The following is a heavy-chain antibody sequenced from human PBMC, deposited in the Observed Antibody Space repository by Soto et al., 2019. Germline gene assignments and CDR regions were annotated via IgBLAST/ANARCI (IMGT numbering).Heavy chain of an antibody. CDR3: ARAGVTIFAVVVDYSGMDV. CDR1: GFTFSSYE. D-gene: IGHD3-3*01. V-gene: IGHV3-48*03. Sequence: PRLSCGASGFTFSSYEMNWVRQAPGKGLEWVSYISTRGSTKYYADSVKGRFTISRDDAKNSLYLQMNSLRVEDTAVYYCARAGVTIFAVVVDYSGMDVWGQVTTVTVSS. J-gene: IGHJ6*02. CDR2: ISTRGSTK.